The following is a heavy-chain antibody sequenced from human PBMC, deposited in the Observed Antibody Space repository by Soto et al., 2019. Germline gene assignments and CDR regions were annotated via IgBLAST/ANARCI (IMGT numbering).Heavy chain of an antibody. Sequence: GGSLRLSCAASGFTFSSYGMHWVLQAPGKGLEWVAVIWYDGSNKYYADSVKGRFTISRDNSKNTLYLQMNSLRAEDTAVYYCARAHYYDSGRFDYWGQGTLVTVSS. CDR3: ARAHYYDSGRFDY. J-gene: IGHJ4*02. D-gene: IGHD3-22*01. CDR2: IWYDGSNK. V-gene: IGHV3-33*01. CDR1: GFTFSSYG.